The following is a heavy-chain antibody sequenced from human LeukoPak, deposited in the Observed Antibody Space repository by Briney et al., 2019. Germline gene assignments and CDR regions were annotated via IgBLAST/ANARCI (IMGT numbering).Heavy chain of an antibody. D-gene: IGHD6-19*01. CDR2: IWYGGSNK. J-gene: IGHJ4*02. CDR1: GFTLSNFD. V-gene: IGHV3-30*02. Sequence: GGSLRLSCAASGFTLSNFDMHWVRQAPGKGLEWVAVIWYGGSNKYYADSVKGRFTISRDNSKNTLYLQMNSLRAEDTAVYYCAKGAVAGTEYYFDYWGQGTLVTVSS. CDR3: AKGAVAGTEYYFDY.